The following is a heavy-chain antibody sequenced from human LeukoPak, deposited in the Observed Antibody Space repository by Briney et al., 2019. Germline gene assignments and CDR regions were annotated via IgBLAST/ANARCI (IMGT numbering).Heavy chain of an antibody. Sequence: PGGSLRLSCAASGFTFSSYGMHWVRQAPGKGLEWVAFIRYDGSNKCYADSVKGRFTISRDNSKNTLYLQMNSLRAEDTAVYYCAKFLAVAGPPFDYWGQGTLVTVSS. D-gene: IGHD6-19*01. CDR3: AKFLAVAGPPFDY. CDR2: IRYDGSNK. CDR1: GFTFSSYG. V-gene: IGHV3-30*02. J-gene: IGHJ4*02.